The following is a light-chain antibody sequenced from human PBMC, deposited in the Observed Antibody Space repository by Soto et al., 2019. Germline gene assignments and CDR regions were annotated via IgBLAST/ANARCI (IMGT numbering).Light chain of an antibody. J-gene: IGLJ1*01. CDR3: SSYSSSNTLYV. CDR2: EVS. V-gene: IGLV2-14*01. CDR1: SSDVAGYIY. Sequence: QSALTQPASVSGSPGQSITISCTGTSSDVAGYIYVSWYQQHPGKAPKLMIFEVSNRPSGVSNRFSGSKSGNTAFLTISGPQAEDEADYYCSSYSSSNTLYVFGTGTKLTVL.